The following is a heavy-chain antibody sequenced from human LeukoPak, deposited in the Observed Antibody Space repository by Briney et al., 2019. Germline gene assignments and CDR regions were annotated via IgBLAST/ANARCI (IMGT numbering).Heavy chain of an antibody. CDR2: ISSSSSYI. CDR1: GFTFSSYS. D-gene: IGHD5-24*01. J-gene: IGHJ4*02. Sequence: KSGGSLRLSCAASGFTFSSYSMNWVRQAPGKGLEWVSSISSSSSYIYYADSVKGRFTISRDNAKNSLYLQMNSLRAEDTAVYYCARERHRDGYNGYPYWGQGTLVTVSS. CDR3: ARERHRDGYNGYPY. V-gene: IGHV3-21*01.